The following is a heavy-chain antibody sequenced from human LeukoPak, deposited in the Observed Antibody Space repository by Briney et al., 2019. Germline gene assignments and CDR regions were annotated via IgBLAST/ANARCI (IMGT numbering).Heavy chain of an antibody. D-gene: IGHD4-17*01. J-gene: IGHJ5*02. CDR2: IYRGGPT. CDR3: ARDSYVDSEAVRWFDP. CDR1: GLAVSSNY. Sequence: GGSLRLSCAASGLAVSSNYMSWVRQAPGKGLEWVSVIYRGGPTYYADSVKGRFTISRDNSKNTLYLQMNSLRAEDTAVYYCARDSYVDSEAVRWFDPWGQGTLVTVSS. V-gene: IGHV3-66*01.